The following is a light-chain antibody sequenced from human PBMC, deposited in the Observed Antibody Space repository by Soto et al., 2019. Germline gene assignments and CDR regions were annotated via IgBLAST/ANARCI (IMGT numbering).Light chain of an antibody. CDR2: DAY. CDR1: QTIYSN. V-gene: IGKV3-11*01. CDR3: QQRHMWPIT. J-gene: IGKJ5*01. Sequence: IVMTQSPATLSVSPGDTASLSCRAGQTIYSNVAWYQQKPGQAPRLLIYDAYNRATGIPPRFSGSGSGTDFTLTISSLEPEDSAVYYCQQRHMWPITFGQGTRLEIK.